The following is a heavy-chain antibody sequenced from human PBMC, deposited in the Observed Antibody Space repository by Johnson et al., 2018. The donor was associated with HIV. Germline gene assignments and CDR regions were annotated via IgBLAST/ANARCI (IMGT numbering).Heavy chain of an antibody. CDR3: ARGPYCSSSGCYGSGTYSSAFDI. CDR2: ISYDGGNK. Sequence: QMQLVESGGGVVQPGRSLRLSCAASRFTFSSYGMHWVRQAPGKGLEWVAVISYDGGNKYYADSVKGRFTISRYNSKNTLYLQMNSLRAEDTALYYCARGPYCSSSGCYGSGTYSSAFDIWGQGTMVTVSS. V-gene: IGHV3-30*03. D-gene: IGHD2-2*01. CDR1: RFTFSSYG. J-gene: IGHJ3*02.